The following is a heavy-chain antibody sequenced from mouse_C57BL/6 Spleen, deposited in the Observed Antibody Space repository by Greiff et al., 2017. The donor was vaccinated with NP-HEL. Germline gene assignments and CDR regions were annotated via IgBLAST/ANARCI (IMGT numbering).Heavy chain of an antibody. D-gene: IGHD3-1*01. Sequence: QVQLKQSGAELVMPGASVKLSCKASGYTFTSYWMHWVKQRPGQGLEWIGEIDPSDSYTNYNQKFKGKSTLTVDKSSSTAYMQLSSLTSEDSAVYYCARKAGLRLAMDYWGQGTSVTVSS. V-gene: IGHV1-69*01. J-gene: IGHJ4*01. CDR2: IDPSDSYT. CDR1: GYTFTSYW. CDR3: ARKAGLRLAMDY.